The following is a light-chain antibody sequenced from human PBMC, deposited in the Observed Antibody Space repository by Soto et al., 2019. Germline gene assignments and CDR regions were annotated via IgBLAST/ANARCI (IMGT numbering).Light chain of an antibody. Sequence: EIVLTQSPATLYLSPGERATLYCRASQSVSSYVAWYQQKPGHAPRLLIYEATNRATGIPARFSGSGSGTDFSLTISSLEPEEFSVYYCQQRSNCPLTVGGGTKVEIK. J-gene: IGKJ4*01. CDR2: EAT. CDR3: QQRSNCPLT. V-gene: IGKV3-11*01. CDR1: QSVSSY.